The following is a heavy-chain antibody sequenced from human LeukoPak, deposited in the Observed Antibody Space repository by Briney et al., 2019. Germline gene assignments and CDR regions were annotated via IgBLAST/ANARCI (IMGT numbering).Heavy chain of an antibody. CDR1: EFTFSSYW. CDR3: ARTPETVSSLHHYYFYMDV. Sequence: PGGSLRLSCVASEFTFSSYWMSWVRQAPGKGLEWVANINQDGSEKYCVDSVKGRFTISRDNAKNSLYLQMNSLRAEDTAVYYCARTPETVSSLHHYYFYMDVWGKGTTVTVSS. J-gene: IGHJ6*03. V-gene: IGHV3-7*01. CDR2: INQDGSEK. D-gene: IGHD4-11*01.